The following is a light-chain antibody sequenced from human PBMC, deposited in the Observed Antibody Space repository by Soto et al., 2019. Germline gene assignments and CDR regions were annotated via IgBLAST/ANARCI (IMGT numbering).Light chain of an antibody. CDR2: GAT. Sequence: IVLTQSPGTLSSSPGERVTLSCRASQSVSTNSLAWYQQKPGQAPRLLIYGATRRATGIPARFSGSGSGTDFTLTISRLEPEDFAMYYCQQYVTSPCTFGRGTEVDI. V-gene: IGKV3-20*01. CDR1: QSVSTNS. J-gene: IGKJ4*01. CDR3: QQYVTSPCT.